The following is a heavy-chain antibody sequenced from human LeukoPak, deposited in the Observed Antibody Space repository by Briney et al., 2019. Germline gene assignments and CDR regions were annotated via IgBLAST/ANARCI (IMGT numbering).Heavy chain of an antibody. V-gene: IGHV3-21*04. D-gene: IGHD3-10*01. CDR2: MNNVNYI. CDR1: GFTFSFYS. Sequence: PGGSLRLSCAASGFTFSFYSMSWVRQAPGKGLEWISAMNNVNYIYYSDSVRGRFTISRDNAKNSLYLQMNSLRAEDTAVYYCAKIIGSGSYYNLGAFDIWGQGTMVTVSS. CDR3: AKIIGSGSYYNLGAFDI. J-gene: IGHJ3*02.